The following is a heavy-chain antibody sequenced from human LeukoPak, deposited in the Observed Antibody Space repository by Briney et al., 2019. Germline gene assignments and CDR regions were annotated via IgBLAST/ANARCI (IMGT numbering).Heavy chain of an antibody. CDR1: GYTFTSNY. CDR3: ARGDYYFDY. Sequence: ASVKVSCKASGYTFTSNYIHWVRQAPGQGLEWMGMIYPRDGSTSYAQKFQGRVTVTRDTSTSTVHMELSGLRSEDTAVYYCARGDYYFDYWGQGTLVTVSS. V-gene: IGHV1-46*01. CDR2: IYPRDGST. J-gene: IGHJ4*02.